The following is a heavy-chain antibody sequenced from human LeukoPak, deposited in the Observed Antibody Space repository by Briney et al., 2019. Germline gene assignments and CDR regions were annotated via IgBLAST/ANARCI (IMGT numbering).Heavy chain of an antibody. CDR1: GGTFSSYA. V-gene: IGHV1-69*13. Sequence: ASVKVSCKASGGTFSSYAISWVRQAPGQGLGWMGGIIPIFGTANYAQKFQGRVTITADESTSTAYMELSSLRSEDTAVYYCARVMEGDDSSGYYYSFDYWGQGTLVTVSS. CDR2: IIPIFGTA. D-gene: IGHD3-22*01. J-gene: IGHJ4*02. CDR3: ARVMEGDDSSGYYYSFDY.